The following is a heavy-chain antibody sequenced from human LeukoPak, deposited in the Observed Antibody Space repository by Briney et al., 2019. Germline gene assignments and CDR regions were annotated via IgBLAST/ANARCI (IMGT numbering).Heavy chain of an antibody. Sequence: SETLSLTCTVSGGSISSGGYYWSWIRQHPGKGLEWIGYIYYSGSTYYNPSLKSRVTISVDTSKNQFFLKLSSVTAADTAVYYCARGRGSYYHDWGQETLVTVSS. CDR2: IYYSGST. D-gene: IGHD1-26*01. V-gene: IGHV4-31*03. CDR3: ARGRGSYYHD. J-gene: IGHJ4*02. CDR1: GGSISSGGYY.